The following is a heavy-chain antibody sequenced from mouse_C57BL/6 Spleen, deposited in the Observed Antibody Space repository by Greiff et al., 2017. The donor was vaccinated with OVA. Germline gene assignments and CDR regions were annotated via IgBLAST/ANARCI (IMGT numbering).Heavy chain of an antibody. V-gene: IGHV5-4*01. D-gene: IGHD1-1*01. Sequence: EVNLVESGGGLVKPGGSLKLSCAASGFTFSSYAMSWVRQTPEKRLEWVATISDGGSYTYYPDNVKGRFTISRDNAKNNLYLQMSHLKSEDTAMYYCARDRGYYYGSSNYFDYWGQGTTLTVSS. CDR1: GFTFSSYA. J-gene: IGHJ2*01. CDR2: ISDGGSYT. CDR3: ARDRGYYYGSSNYFDY.